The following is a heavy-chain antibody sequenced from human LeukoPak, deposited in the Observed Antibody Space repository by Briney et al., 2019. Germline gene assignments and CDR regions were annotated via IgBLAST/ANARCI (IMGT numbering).Heavy chain of an antibody. V-gene: IGHV3-11*06. CDR2: ISSSSSYT. J-gene: IGHJ6*04. CDR1: GFTFSNYY. D-gene: IGHD3-10*01. Sequence: NSGGSLRLSCAASGFTFSNYYMSWIRQAPGKGLEWVSYISSSSSYTNYADSVKGRFTISRDNAKNSLYLQMNSLRAEDTAVYYCARHLGGAYYYGSGRADYGMDVWGKGTTVTVSS. CDR3: ARHLGGAYYYGSGRADYGMDV.